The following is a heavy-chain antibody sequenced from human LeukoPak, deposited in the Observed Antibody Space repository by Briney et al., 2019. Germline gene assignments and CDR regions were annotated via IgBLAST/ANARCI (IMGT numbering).Heavy chain of an antibody. D-gene: IGHD3-22*01. CDR3: ARDGEYDSSGYYLGGYFY. CDR2: IIPIFGTA. CDR1: GGTFSSYA. Sequence: SVKVSCKASGGTFSSYAISWVRQAPGQGLEWMGGIIPIFGTANYAQKFQGRVTITADESTSTAYMELSSLRSEDTAVYYCARDGEYDSSGYYLGGYFYWGQGTLVTVSS. J-gene: IGHJ4*02. V-gene: IGHV1-69*13.